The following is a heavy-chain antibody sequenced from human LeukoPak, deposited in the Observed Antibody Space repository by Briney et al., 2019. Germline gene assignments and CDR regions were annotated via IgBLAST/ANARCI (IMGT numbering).Heavy chain of an antibody. CDR3: ARDWGWGSSTSALDY. CDR2: INPNSGGT. Sequence: ASVKVSCKASGYTFTSHFMHWVRQAPGQGLEWMGWINPNSGGTNYAQKFQGRVTMTRDTSISTAYMELSRLRSDDTAVYYCARDWGWGSSTSALDYWGQGTLVTVSS. CDR1: GYTFTSHF. J-gene: IGHJ4*02. V-gene: IGHV1-2*02. D-gene: IGHD3-16*01.